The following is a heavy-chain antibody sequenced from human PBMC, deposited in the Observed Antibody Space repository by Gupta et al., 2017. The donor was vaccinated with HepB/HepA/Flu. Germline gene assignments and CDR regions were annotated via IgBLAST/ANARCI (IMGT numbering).Heavy chain of an antibody. CDR3: ARGSGSTTRALDI. CDR2: IKQDGSEK. CDR1: GFTFSSHW. V-gene: IGHV3-7*01. Sequence: VQLVESGGGLVQPGGSLRLSCAASGFTFSSHWMNWVRQAPGKGLEWLANIKQDGSEKKYVDSVKGRFTISRDNAKDSLYLQMDSLRAEDTAVYYCARGSGSTTRALDIWGQGTMVTVSS. D-gene: IGHD2/OR15-2a*01. J-gene: IGHJ3*02.